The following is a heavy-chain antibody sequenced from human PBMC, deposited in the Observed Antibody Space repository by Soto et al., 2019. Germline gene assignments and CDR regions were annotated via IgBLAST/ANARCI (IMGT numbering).Heavy chain of an antibody. CDR3: ARDFRSYGDYLSPWFDP. D-gene: IGHD4-17*01. V-gene: IGHV4-31*03. CDR2: IYYSGST. J-gene: IGHJ5*02. CDR1: GGSISSGGYY. Sequence: SETLSLTCTVSGGSISSGGYYWSWIRQHPGKGLEWIGYIYYSGSTYYNPSLKSRVTISVDTSKNQFSLKLSSVTAADTAVYYCARDFRSYGDYLSPWFDPWGQGTLVTVSS.